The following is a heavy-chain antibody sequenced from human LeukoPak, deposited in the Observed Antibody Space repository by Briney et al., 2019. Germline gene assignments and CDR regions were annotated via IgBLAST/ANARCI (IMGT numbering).Heavy chain of an antibody. D-gene: IGHD1-14*01. CDR1: GGSISSYY. V-gene: IGHV4-59*01. Sequence: SETLSLTCTVSGGSISSYYWSWIRQPPGKGLEWVGYIYYSGSTNYNPSLKSRVTISVDTSKNQFSLKLSSVTAADTAVYYCAREAAFNHPNWFDPWGQGTLVTVSS. J-gene: IGHJ5*02. CDR2: IYYSGST. CDR3: AREAAFNHPNWFDP.